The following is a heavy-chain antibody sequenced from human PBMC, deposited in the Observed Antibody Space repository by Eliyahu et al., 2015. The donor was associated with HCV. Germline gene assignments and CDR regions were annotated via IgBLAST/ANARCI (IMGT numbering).Heavy chain of an antibody. D-gene: IGHD3-3*01. J-gene: IGHJ4*02. Sequence: EVQLLESGGGFVEPGGSXXXSCVGSGFXFGGYAMSWVRQAPGQGLEWVSVISGAGGSTHYADSAKGRFTTSRDNSKNTLYLQINSLTAEDTAIYYCAKGNDFWSGIIFDFWGQGTLVTVSS. CDR1: GFXFGGYA. CDR2: ISGAGGST. V-gene: IGHV3-23*01. CDR3: AKGNDFWSGIIFDF.